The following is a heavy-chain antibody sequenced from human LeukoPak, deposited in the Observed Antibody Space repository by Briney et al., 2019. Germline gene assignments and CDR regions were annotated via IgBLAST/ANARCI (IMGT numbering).Heavy chain of an antibody. D-gene: IGHD2-21*02. CDR3: ARDLRCGGDCYEGGDYFDY. CDR1: GYTFTDYY. Sequence: ASVKVSCKASGYTFTDYYMSWVRQAPGQGLEWMGWINPNSGGTNYAQKLQGRVTMTTDTSTSTAYMELRSLRSDDTAVYYCARDLRCGGDCYEGGDYFDYWGQGTLVTVSS. V-gene: IGHV1-2*02. CDR2: INPNSGGT. J-gene: IGHJ4*02.